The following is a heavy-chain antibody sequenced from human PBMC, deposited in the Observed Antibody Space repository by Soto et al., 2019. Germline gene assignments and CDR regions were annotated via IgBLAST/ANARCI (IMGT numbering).Heavy chain of an antibody. D-gene: IGHD5-18*01. J-gene: IGHJ6*02. Sequence: GGSLRLSCAASGFTFSSYAMSWVRQAPGKGLEWVSAISGSGGSTYYADSVKGRFTISRDNSKNTLYLQMNSLRAEDTAVYYCAKGSGYSYGFDYYYGMDVWGQGTTVTVSS. CDR2: ISGSGGST. V-gene: IGHV3-23*01. CDR1: GFTFSSYA. CDR3: AKGSGYSYGFDYYYGMDV.